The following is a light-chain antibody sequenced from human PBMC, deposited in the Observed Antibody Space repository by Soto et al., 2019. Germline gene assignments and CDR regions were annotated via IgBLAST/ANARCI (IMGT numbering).Light chain of an antibody. CDR2: GNN. Sequence: QSVLTQPPSVSGAPGQGATISGTGTPSSFAAGYDVHWYQQIPGMPPKLLIPGNNNRPSGVPDRFSASKSGISAFLAITGLQAADEADYYCQSYDNSLNEWVFGGGTKLTVL. J-gene: IGLJ3*02. CDR1: PSSFAAGYD. CDR3: QSYDNSLNEWV. V-gene: IGLV1-40*01.